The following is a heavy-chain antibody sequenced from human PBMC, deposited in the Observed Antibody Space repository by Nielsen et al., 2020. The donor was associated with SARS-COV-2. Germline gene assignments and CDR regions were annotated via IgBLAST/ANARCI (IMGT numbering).Heavy chain of an antibody. Sequence: SETLSLTCTVSCGSISSGDYYWSWICQPPGKGLEWIGYIYYSGSTYYNPSLKSRVTISVDTSKNQFSLKLSSVTAADTAVYYCARDHTGPEYSSSSGKFDYWGQGTLVTVSS. J-gene: IGHJ4*02. D-gene: IGHD6-6*01. CDR3: ARDHTGPEYSSSSGKFDY. V-gene: IGHV4-30-4*01. CDR1: CGSISSGDYY. CDR2: IYYSGST.